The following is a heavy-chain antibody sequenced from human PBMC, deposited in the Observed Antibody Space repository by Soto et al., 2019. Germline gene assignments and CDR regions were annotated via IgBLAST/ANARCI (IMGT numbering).Heavy chain of an antibody. J-gene: IGHJ6*02. CDR1: GYSFTGYY. CDR2: INPNSGGT. D-gene: IGHD2-2*02. V-gene: IGHV1-2*02. CDR3: ARYKGGDCRSSTCYTLGLCESYGMDV. Sequence: GASVKVSCQASGYSFTGYYAHWVRQAPGQGLEWMGWINPNSGGTHYAQKFQGRVTLTRDTSVSTAYMELSRLSSDDTAVYYCARYKGGDCRSSTCYTLGLCESYGMDVWGQGTTVTVSS.